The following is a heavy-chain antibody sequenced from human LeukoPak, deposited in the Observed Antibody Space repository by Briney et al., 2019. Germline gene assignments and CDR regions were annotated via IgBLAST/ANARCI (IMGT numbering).Heavy chain of an antibody. V-gene: IGHV3-33*06. Sequence: GGSLRLSCAASGFTFSSYGMHWVRQAPGKGLEWVAVIWYDGSNKYYADSVKGRFTISRDNSKNTLYLQMNSLRAEDTAVYYCAKSYSGSSLVYWGQGTLVTVSS. CDR3: AKSYSGSSLVY. CDR1: GFTFSSYG. D-gene: IGHD1-26*01. CDR2: IWYDGSNK. J-gene: IGHJ4*02.